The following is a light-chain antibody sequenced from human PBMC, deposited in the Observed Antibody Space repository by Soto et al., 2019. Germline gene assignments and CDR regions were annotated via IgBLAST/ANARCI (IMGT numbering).Light chain of an antibody. CDR1: QTIVSTY. J-gene: IGKJ1*01. V-gene: IGKV3-20*01. CDR3: QQYSGSPPRT. Sequence: EVVLTQSPGTLSLSPVERATLYCRTSQTIVSTYLAWYQQKAGQAPRLLMYGTSSRATGIPDRFSGSGSGTDFTLTISSVEPEDFAIYYCQQYSGSPPRTFGQGTKVEIK. CDR2: GTS.